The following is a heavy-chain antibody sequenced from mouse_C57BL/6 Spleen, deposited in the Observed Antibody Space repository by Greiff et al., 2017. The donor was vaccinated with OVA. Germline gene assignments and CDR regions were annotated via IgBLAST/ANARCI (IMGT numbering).Heavy chain of an antibody. J-gene: IGHJ2*01. CDR3: ARSSYSNYVYYFDY. V-gene: IGHV1-18*01. D-gene: IGHD2-5*01. CDR1: GYTFTDYN. Sequence: VQLKQSGPELVKPGASVKIPCKASGYTFTDYNMDWVKQSHGKSLEWIGDINPNNGGTIYNQKFKGKATLTVDKSSSTAYMELRSLTSEDTAVYYCARSSYSNYVYYFDYWGQGTTLTVSS. CDR2: INPNNGGT.